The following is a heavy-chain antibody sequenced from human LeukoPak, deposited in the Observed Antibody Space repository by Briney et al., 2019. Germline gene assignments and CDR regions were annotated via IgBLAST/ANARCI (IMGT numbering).Heavy chain of an antibody. J-gene: IGHJ4*02. CDR3: ARGISSGWYVRRGYYFDY. Sequence: PGGSLRLSCTVSGFTVSSNSMSWVRQAPGKGLEWVANIKQDGSEKYYVDSVKGRFTISRDNAKNSLYLQMNSLRAEDTAVYYCARGISSGWYVRRGYYFDYWGQGTLVTVSS. CDR2: IKQDGSEK. V-gene: IGHV3-7*01. D-gene: IGHD6-19*01. CDR1: GFTVSSNS.